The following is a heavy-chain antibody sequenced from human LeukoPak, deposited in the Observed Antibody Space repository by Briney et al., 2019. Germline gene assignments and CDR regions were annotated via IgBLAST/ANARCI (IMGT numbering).Heavy chain of an antibody. CDR2: INPSGGST. D-gene: IGHD2-2*01. V-gene: IGHV1-46*03. J-gene: IGHJ4*02. CDR3: AYIVVVPAIADY. CDR1: GYTFTSYY. Sequence: ASVKVPCKASGYTFTSYYMHWVRQAPGQGLEWMGIINPSGGSTSYAQKFQGRVTMTRDTSTSTVYMELSSLRSEDTAVYYCAYIVVVPAIADYWGQGTLVTVSS.